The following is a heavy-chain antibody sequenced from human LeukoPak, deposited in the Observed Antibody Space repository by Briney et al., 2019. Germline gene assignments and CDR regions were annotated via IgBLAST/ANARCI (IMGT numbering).Heavy chain of an antibody. D-gene: IGHD6-13*01. CDR1: GFTFSNYY. CDR3: ARLGSIAAAGSPDY. J-gene: IGHJ4*02. CDR2: ISGSTTYT. Sequence: GGSLRLSCAASGFTFSNYYMSWVRQAPGKGLEWVSYISGSTTYTTYADSVKGRFTISRDNAKNSLYLQMNSLRGEDTAVYYCARLGSIAAAGSPDYGGQGTLVTVSS. V-gene: IGHV3-11*06.